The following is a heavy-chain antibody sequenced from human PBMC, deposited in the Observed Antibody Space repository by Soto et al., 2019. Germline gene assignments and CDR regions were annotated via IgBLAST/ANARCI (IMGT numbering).Heavy chain of an antibody. CDR2: INPNSGGT. CDR3: ARDWYSRSSAGMDV. D-gene: IGHD6-6*01. Sequence: GASVKVCCKASGYTFTGYYMHWVRQAPGQGLEWMGWINPNSGGTSYAQKFQGWVTMTRDTSINTAYMELSRLRSDDTAVYYCARDWYSRSSAGMDVWGQGTTVTVSS. V-gene: IGHV1-2*04. CDR1: GYTFTGYY. J-gene: IGHJ6*02.